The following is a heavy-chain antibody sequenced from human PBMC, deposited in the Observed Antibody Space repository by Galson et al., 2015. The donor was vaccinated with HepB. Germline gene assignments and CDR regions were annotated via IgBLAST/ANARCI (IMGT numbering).Heavy chain of an antibody. CDR1: GFTFSSYG. CDR3: ARNSPYSSGWPFFEY. J-gene: IGHJ4*02. Sequence: SLRLSCAASGFTFSSYGMHWVRQAPGKGLEWVANINEDESQKNYVDSVKGRFTISRDNAKNSLYLQMNSLRVEGTAVYYCARNSPYSSGWPFFEYWGQGTLVTVSS. D-gene: IGHD6-19*01. CDR2: INEDESQK. V-gene: IGHV3-7*01.